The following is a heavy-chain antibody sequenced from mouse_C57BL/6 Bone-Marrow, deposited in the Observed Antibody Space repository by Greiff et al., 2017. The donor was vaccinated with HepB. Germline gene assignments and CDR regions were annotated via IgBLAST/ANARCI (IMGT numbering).Heavy chain of an antibody. D-gene: IGHD2-3*01. CDR2: ISSGSSTI. V-gene: IGHV5-17*01. J-gene: IGHJ4*01. CDR3: ADDGYYEVMDY. CDR1: GFTFSDYG. Sequence: EVKLVESGGGLVKPGGSLKLSCAASGFTFSDYGMHWVRQAPEKGLEWFAYISSGSSTIYYADTVKGRFTITRDNSKNTLFLQMTSLRSEDTAMYYCADDGYYEVMDYWGQGTSVTVSS.